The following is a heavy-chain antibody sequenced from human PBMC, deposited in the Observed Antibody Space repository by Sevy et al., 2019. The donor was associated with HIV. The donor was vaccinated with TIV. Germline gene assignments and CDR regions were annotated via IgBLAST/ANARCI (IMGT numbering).Heavy chain of an antibody. CDR3: AREYRPQYYYDSSGYKGWFDP. J-gene: IGHJ5*02. Sequence: ASVNVSCKASGYTFTGYYMHWVRQAPGQGLEWMGRINPNSGGTNYAQKFQGRVTMTRDTSISTAYMELSRLRSDDTAVYYCAREYRPQYYYDSSGYKGWFDPWGQGTLVTVSS. CDR1: GYTFTGYY. CDR2: INPNSGGT. V-gene: IGHV1-2*06. D-gene: IGHD3-22*01.